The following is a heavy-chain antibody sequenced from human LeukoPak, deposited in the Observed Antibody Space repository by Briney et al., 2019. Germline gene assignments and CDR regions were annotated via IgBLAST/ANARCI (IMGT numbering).Heavy chain of an antibody. V-gene: IGHV3-11*04. CDR1: GFILSDRY. J-gene: IGHJ4*02. D-gene: IGHD2-2*01. Sequence: GGSLRLSCAASGFILSDRYMAWIRQAPGKGLEWLSYISGSGSDINYADSVKGRFTISRDNAKNSLYLQMNSLRAEDTAIYYCARDCGITSCSLFDHWGQGILVTVSS. CDR2: ISGSGSDI. CDR3: ARDCGITSCSLFDH.